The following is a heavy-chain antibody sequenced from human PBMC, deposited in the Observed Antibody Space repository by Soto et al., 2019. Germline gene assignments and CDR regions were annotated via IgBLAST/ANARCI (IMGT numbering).Heavy chain of an antibody. D-gene: IGHD5-18*01. Sequence: GGSLRLSCAASGFTFSSYGMHWVRQAPGKGLEWVAVISYDGSNKYYADSVKGRFTISRDNSKNTLYLQMNSLRAEDTAVYYCAKVKRGYSYGPDAFDIWGQGTMVTVSS. V-gene: IGHV3-30*18. CDR3: AKVKRGYSYGPDAFDI. CDR2: ISYDGSNK. J-gene: IGHJ3*02. CDR1: GFTFSSYG.